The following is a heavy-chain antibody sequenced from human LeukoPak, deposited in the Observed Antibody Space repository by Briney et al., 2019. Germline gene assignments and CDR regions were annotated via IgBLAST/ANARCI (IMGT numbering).Heavy chain of an antibody. J-gene: IGHJ5*02. V-gene: IGHV4-4*07. D-gene: IGHD6-13*01. CDR2: IYTSGST. CDR3: ARGSVGSSSPWFDP. Sequence: PSETLSLTCTVSGGSISSYYWGWIRRPAGKGLEWIGRIYTSGSTNYNPSLKSRVTMSVDTSKNQFSLKLSSVTAADTAVYYCARGSVGSSSPWFDPWGQGTLVTVSS. CDR1: GGSISSYY.